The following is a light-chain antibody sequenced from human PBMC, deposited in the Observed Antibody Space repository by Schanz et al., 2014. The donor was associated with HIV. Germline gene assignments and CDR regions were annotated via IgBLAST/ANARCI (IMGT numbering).Light chain of an antibody. J-gene: IGLJ2*01. CDR1: SSDVGGYNL. Sequence: QSVLPQPASVSGSPGQSITISCTGTSSDVGGYNLVSWYQHHPGKAPKLMIYDVSERPSGVPDRFSGSKSGNTASLTISGLQAEDEADYYCCSYAGSYTVVFGGGTKLTVL. V-gene: IGLV2-11*01. CDR3: CSYAGSYTVV. CDR2: DVS.